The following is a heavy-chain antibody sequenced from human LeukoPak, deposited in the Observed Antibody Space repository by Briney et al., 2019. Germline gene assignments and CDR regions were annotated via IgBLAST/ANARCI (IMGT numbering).Heavy chain of an antibody. D-gene: IGHD3-16*01. J-gene: IGHJ4*02. V-gene: IGHV3-30-3*01. CDR2: ISYDGSNK. CDR3: ARGIRNFDY. Sequence: PGGSMRLSCAASGLTFSSNAMHWVRQAPGKGLEWVAVISYDGSNKYYADSVKGRFTISRDNSKNTLYLQMNSLRAEDTAVYYCARGIRNFDYWGQGTLVTVSS. CDR1: GLTFSSNA.